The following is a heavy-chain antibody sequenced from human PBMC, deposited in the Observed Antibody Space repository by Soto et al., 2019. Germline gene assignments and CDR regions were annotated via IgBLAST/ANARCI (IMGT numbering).Heavy chain of an antibody. CDR3: AKGQVVRVVIMNPFDP. J-gene: IGHJ5*02. V-gene: IGHV4-31*03. Sequence: QVQLQETGPGLVKPSQTLSLTCTVSGGSISSGGYYWSWIRQHPGKALEWIGYIYYRGSTYYNPSLKSRVTISVDTSKNQFSLKLSSVTAAVTAVYYCAKGQVVRVVIMNPFDPWGQGTLVTVSS. CDR2: IYYRGST. CDR1: GGSISSGGYY. D-gene: IGHD3-10*01.